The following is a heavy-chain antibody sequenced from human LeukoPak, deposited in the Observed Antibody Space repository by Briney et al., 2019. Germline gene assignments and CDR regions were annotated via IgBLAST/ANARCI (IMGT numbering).Heavy chain of an antibody. V-gene: IGHV3-23*01. CDR1: GFTFSSYA. CDR3: AEDGLDQLGNNWFDP. D-gene: IGHD2-2*01. CDR2: ISGSGGST. Sequence: GGSLGLSCAASGFTFSSYAMSWVRQAPGKGLEWVSAISGSGGSTYYADSVKGRFTISRDNSKNTLYLQMNSLRAEDTAVYYCAEDGLDQLGNNWFDPWGQGTLVTVSS. J-gene: IGHJ5*02.